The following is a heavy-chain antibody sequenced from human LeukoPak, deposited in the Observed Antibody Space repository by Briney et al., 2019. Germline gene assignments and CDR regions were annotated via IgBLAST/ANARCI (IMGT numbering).Heavy chain of an antibody. Sequence: PGGSLRLSCAASGFTFSSYGMHWVRQAPGKGLEWVAVISYDGSNKYYADSVKGRFTISRDNSKNTLYLQMNSLRAEDTAVYYCAKDSWVRGVITYYYYYYGMDVWGQGTTVTVSS. CDR2: ISYDGSNK. CDR3: AKDSWVRGVITYYYYYYGMDV. D-gene: IGHD3-10*01. J-gene: IGHJ6*02. CDR1: GFTFSSYG. V-gene: IGHV3-30*18.